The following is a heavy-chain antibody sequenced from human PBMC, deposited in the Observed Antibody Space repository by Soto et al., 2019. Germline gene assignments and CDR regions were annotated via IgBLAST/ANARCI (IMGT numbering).Heavy chain of an antibody. CDR2: INAGNGNT. Sequence: ASLKVSCKASGYTFTSYAMHWVRQAPGQRLEWMGWINAGNGNTKYSQNFQGRVTITRDTSASTAYMELSSLRSEDTAVYYCARSGLPPYFDYWGQGTLVNVSS. CDR3: ARSGLPPYFDY. CDR1: GYTFTSYA. V-gene: IGHV1-3*01. J-gene: IGHJ4*02. D-gene: IGHD3-3*01.